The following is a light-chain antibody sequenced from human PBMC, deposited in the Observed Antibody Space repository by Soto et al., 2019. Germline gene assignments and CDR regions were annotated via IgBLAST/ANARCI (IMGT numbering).Light chain of an antibody. V-gene: IGKV1-16*01. Sequence: VEGSRIIKKRASQSISNHLNWYQQKPGKAPKLLIFAASSLQSGVPSRFSGSGSGTEFTLTISSLQPDDFATYYCQQYNSYPWTFGQGTKVDI. CDR3: QQYNSYPWT. CDR1: QSISNH. CDR2: AAS. J-gene: IGKJ1*01.